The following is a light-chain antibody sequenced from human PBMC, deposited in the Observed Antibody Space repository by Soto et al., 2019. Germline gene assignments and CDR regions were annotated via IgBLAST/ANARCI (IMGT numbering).Light chain of an antibody. Sequence: DIPMTQSPSSLSASVGDRVTITRQASQAINNYLNWFQQKPGQAPKLLIYDASNLQTGVPSRFSGSGSGTDFTFTISSLQPEDIGTYYCQQYDNVPRTFGQGTRLEI. CDR3: QQYDNVPRT. CDR2: DAS. V-gene: IGKV1-33*01. CDR1: QAINNY. J-gene: IGKJ2*01.